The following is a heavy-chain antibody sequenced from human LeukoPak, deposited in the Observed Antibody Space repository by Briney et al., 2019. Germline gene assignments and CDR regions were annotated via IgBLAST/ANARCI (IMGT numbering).Heavy chain of an antibody. D-gene: IGHD6-19*01. V-gene: IGHV3-64D*09. CDR1: GFTFSGFA. CDR2: ISSNECSR. J-gene: IGHJ4*02. CDR3: VKTIAVAGDFDY. Sequence: GGSLRLSCSVSGFTFSGFAMHCVRQAPGKGPEYVSAISSNECSRYNADSVKVKFTISRDNYKNTLYLQMSRLRAEDTAVYYCVKTIAVAGDFDYWGQGTLVTVSS.